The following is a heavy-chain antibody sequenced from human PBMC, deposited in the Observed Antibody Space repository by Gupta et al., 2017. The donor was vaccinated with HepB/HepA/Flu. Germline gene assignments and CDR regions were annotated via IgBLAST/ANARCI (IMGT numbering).Heavy chain of an antibody. D-gene: IGHD2-21*02. CDR3: ARETCGGDCYYSYGMDV. CDR1: GFKFGSYE. Sequence: EVQLVESGGGLEQPGGSLRLSCAASGFKFGSYEMNWVRQAPGKGLEWVSYISISGSSIYYADSVKGRFTISRDDAKNSLWLQMNSLRVEDTAVYYCARETCGGDCYYSYGMDVWGQGTTVTVSS. J-gene: IGHJ6*02. V-gene: IGHV3-48*03. CDR2: ISISGSSI.